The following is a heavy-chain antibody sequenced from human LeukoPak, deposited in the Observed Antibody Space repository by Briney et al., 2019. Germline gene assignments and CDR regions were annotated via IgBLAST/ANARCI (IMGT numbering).Heavy chain of an antibody. CDR1: GYTFTSYG. J-gene: IGHJ5*02. CDR3: ARAPTYYDSSGYHFGPNGASSVPFDP. V-gene: IGHV1-18*01. D-gene: IGHD3-22*01. Sequence: ASVKVSCKASGYTFTSYGISWVRQAPGQGLDWMGWISAYNGNTNYAQKLQGRVTITTDTSTRTAYMELRSLRSDDKAVYYCARAPTYYDSSGYHFGPNGASSVPFDPWGQGTLVTVSS. CDR2: ISAYNGNT.